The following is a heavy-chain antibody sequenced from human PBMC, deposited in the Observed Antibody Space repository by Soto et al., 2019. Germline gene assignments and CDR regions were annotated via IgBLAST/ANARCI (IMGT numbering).Heavy chain of an antibody. J-gene: IGHJ4*02. CDR1: GLTFSSYA. D-gene: IGHD3-3*01. CDR3: AKDLVDVIFGVALDY. CDR2: ISGSGGST. V-gene: IGHV3-23*01. Sequence: LRLSCAASGLTFSSYAMSWVRQAPGKGLEWVSAISGSGGSTYYADSVKGRFTISRDNSKNTLYLQMNSLRAEDTAVYYCAKDLVDVIFGVALDYWGQGTLVTVSS.